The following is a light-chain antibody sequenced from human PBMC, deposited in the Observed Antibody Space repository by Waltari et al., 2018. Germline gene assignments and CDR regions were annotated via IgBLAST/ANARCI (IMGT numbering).Light chain of an antibody. V-gene: IGKV3-20*01. J-gene: IGKJ1*01. Sequence: EIVLTQSPGTLSLSPGERATLSCRASQRVSRTLAWYQQKPGQAPRLLIYGASTRATGSPERFSGGGSGTDFSLTISRLEPEDFAVYYCQHYVRLPVTFGQGTKVEIK. CDR1: QRVSRT. CDR3: QHYVRLPVT. CDR2: GAS.